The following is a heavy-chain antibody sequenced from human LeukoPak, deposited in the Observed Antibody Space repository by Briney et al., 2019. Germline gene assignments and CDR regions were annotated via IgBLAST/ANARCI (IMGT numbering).Heavy chain of an antibody. CDR1: GFSFSSYW. J-gene: IGHJ4*02. CDR2: IKQDGGEK. Sequence: GGSLRFSCAASGFSFSSYWTSWVRQAPGKGPEWVANIKQDGGEKFYVDPVKGRFSISRDNAKNSLYLQMNSLRVEDTAVYYCAREDHSVYNYWGQGTLVTVSS. CDR3: AREDHSVYNY. V-gene: IGHV3-7*01. D-gene: IGHD5/OR15-5a*01.